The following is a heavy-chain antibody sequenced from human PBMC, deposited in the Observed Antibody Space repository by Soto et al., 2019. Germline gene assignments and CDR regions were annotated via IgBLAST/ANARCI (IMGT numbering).Heavy chain of an antibody. Sequence: LRLSFAASGFTFSNAWMSWVRQAPGKGLEWVGRIKSKTDGGTTDYAAPVKGRFTISRDDSKNTLYLQMNSLKTEDTAAYYCTTENRPLRRYYYYYGMDVWGQGTTVTVSS. CDR3: TTENRPLRRYYYYYGMDV. CDR1: GFTFSNAW. D-gene: IGHD5-12*01. J-gene: IGHJ6*02. V-gene: IGHV3-15*01. CDR2: IKSKTDGGTT.